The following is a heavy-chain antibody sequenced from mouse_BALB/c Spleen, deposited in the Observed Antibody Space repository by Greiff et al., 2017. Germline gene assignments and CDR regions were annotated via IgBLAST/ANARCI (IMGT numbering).Heavy chain of an antibody. J-gene: IGHJ3*01. D-gene: IGHD4-1*01. CDR3: ARDPNWDAWFAY. CDR2: ISYDGSN. Sequence: EVKLMESGPGLVEPSQSLSLTCSVTGYSITSGYYWNWIRQFPGNKLEWMGYISYDGSNNYNPSLKNRISITRDTSKNQFFLKLNSVTTEDTATYYCARDPNWDAWFAYWGQGTLVTVSA. CDR1: GYSITSGYY. V-gene: IGHV3-6*02.